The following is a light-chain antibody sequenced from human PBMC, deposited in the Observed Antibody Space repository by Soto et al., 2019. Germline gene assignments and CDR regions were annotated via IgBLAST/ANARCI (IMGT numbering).Light chain of an antibody. V-gene: IGKV1-17*01. Sequence: DIQMTQSPSSLSASVGDRVTITCRASQGIRNDVGWYQQKPGKAPKRLIYAASSLQSGVPSRFSGSGAGTEFTLTICSLQPEDFATYYCLQHNSYPLPLGGGNKVEIK. CDR3: LQHNSYPLP. CDR1: QGIRND. J-gene: IGKJ4*01. CDR2: AAS.